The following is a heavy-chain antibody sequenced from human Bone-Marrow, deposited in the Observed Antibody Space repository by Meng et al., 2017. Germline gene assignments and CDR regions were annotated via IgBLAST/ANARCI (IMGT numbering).Heavy chain of an antibody. CDR3: ARVYVYKRGVIRA. V-gene: IGHV4-38-2*02. Sequence: SETLSLTCTVSGYSISSGYYWGWIRQPPGKGLEWIGSIYHSGSTYYNPSLKSRVTISVETSKNQFSLKLSSVTAADTAVYYCARVYVYKRGVIRAWGQGTLVTVSS. CDR2: IYHSGST. CDR1: GYSISSGYY. J-gene: IGHJ4*02. D-gene: IGHD5-24*01.